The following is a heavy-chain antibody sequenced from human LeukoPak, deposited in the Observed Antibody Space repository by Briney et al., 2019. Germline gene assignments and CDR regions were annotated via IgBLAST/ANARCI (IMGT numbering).Heavy chain of an antibody. CDR1: GFTFSSYA. D-gene: IGHD6-13*01. J-gene: IGHJ4*02. Sequence: GGSLRLSCAASGFTFSSYAMHWVRQAPGKGLEWVAVISYDGSNKYYAGSVKGRFTISRDNSKNTLYLQMNSLRAEDTAVYYCAREKDTAAAPLDYWGQGTLVTVSS. V-gene: IGHV3-30-3*01. CDR2: ISYDGSNK. CDR3: AREKDTAAAPLDY.